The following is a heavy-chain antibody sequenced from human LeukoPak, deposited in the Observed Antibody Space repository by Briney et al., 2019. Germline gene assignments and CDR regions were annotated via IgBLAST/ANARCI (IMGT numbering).Heavy chain of an antibody. J-gene: IGHJ4*02. D-gene: IGHD3-3*01. CDR3: TRATRISLVGVQYLFDY. CDR2: IKTKTDGGTA. CDR1: GFTFNNAW. V-gene: IGHV3-15*01. Sequence: PGGSLRLSCAASGFTFNNAWMSWVRQAPGKGLEWVGRIKTKTDGGTADYAAPVKGRFSISRDDSKRVAYLQIDSLKTEDTAVYHCTRATRISLVGVQYLFDYWGQGTLVTVSS.